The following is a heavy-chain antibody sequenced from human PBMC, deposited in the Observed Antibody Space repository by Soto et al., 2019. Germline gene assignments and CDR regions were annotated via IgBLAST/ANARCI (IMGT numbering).Heavy chain of an antibody. D-gene: IGHD5-12*01. CDR1: GASISGFY. J-gene: IGHJ4*02. Sequence: QVQLQESGPGLVKPSETLSLTCTVSGASISGFYWSGIRQPPGKGLEWIGYIYYSGSTNYNPSLMFRVTISVDTSKYQFFLKRSSVTGAYTAVYYCARGNGYNVYWGQGTLVTVS. CDR2: IYYSGST. V-gene: IGHV4-59*01. CDR3: ARGNGYNVY.